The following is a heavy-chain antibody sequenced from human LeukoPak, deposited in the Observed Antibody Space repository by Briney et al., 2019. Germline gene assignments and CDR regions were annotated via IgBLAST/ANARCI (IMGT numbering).Heavy chain of an antibody. D-gene: IGHD3-22*01. CDR3: AKGDYYDSSGYY. CDR1: GFTFSSYA. V-gene: IGHV3-23*01. CDR2: ISGSGGST. J-gene: IGHJ4*02. Sequence: PGGSLRLSCAASGFTFSSYAMSWVRQAPGKGLEWVSAISGSGGSTYYADSVKGRFTISRDSSKNTLYLQMNSLRAEDTAVYYCAKGDYYDSSGYYWGQGTLVTVSS.